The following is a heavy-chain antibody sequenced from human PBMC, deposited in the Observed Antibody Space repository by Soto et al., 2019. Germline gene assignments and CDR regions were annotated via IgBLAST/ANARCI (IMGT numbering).Heavy chain of an antibody. CDR1: GFTFSSYA. Sequence: SGGSLRLSCAASGFTFSSYAMSWVRQAPGKGLEWVSAISGSGGSTYYADSVKGRFTISRDNSKNTLYLQMNSLRAEDTAVYYCAKDLWFGELFDYWGQGTLVTVSS. J-gene: IGHJ4*02. D-gene: IGHD3-10*01. CDR2: ISGSGGST. CDR3: AKDLWFGELFDY. V-gene: IGHV3-23*01.